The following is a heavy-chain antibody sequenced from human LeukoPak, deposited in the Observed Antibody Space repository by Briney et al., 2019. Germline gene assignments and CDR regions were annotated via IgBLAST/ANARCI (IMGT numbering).Heavy chain of an antibody. CDR3: AKDWGSYGAFFDY. D-gene: IGHD4/OR15-4a*01. Sequence: PGGSLRLSCAASGFTFSSYGMHWVRQAPGKGLEWVAFIRYDGSNKYYADSVEGRFTISRDNSKNTLYLQMNSLRAEDTAVYYCAKDWGSYGAFFDYWGQGTLVTVSS. J-gene: IGHJ4*02. CDR1: GFTFSSYG. CDR2: IRYDGSNK. V-gene: IGHV3-30*02.